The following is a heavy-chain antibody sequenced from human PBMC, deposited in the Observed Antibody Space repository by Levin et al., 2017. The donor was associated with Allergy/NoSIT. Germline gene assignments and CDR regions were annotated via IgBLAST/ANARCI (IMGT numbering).Heavy chain of an antibody. Sequence: GGSLRLSCEASGFTLSSHAMHWVRQAPGKGLEWVALISYDGNEKYYTESVKGRFTISRDNSKNTLFLQMDSLRGEDTAVYYCARRCSDGSCYYYYGIDVWGQGTTVTVSS. J-gene: IGHJ6*02. V-gene: IGHV3-30*04. CDR1: GFTLSSHA. CDR3: ARRCSDGSCYYYYGIDV. CDR2: ISYDGNEK. D-gene: IGHD2-15*01.